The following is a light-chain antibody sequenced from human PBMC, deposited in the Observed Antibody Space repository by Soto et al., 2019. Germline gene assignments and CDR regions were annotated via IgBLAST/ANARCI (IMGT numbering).Light chain of an antibody. CDR2: DVS. Sequence: QSALTQPASVSGSPGQSITISCTGTSSDVGGYNLVSWYQQHPGKAPKLMIYDVSNRPSGVSNHFSGSKSGNTASLTISGLQAEDEADSYCSSYRSGSTLVFGTGTKVTVL. CDR1: SSDVGGYNL. J-gene: IGLJ1*01. CDR3: SSYRSGSTLV. V-gene: IGLV2-14*03.